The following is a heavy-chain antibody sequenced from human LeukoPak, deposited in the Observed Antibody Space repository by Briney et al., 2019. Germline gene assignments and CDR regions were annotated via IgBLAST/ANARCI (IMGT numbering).Heavy chain of an antibody. Sequence: GEPLKISCNGSGSIFTSYWIGWVRQMPGKGLEWMGIIYPGDSDTRYSPSFQGQVTISADKSISTAYLQWSSLKASDTAMYYCARLTTTRAFDIWGQGTMVTVSS. CDR2: IYPGDSDT. V-gene: IGHV5-51*01. CDR1: GSIFTSYW. D-gene: IGHD4-11*01. CDR3: ARLTTTRAFDI. J-gene: IGHJ3*02.